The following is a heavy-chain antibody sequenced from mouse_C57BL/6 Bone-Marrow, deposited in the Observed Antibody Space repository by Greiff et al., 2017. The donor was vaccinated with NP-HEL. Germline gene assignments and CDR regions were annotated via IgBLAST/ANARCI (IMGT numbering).Heavy chain of an antibody. Sequence: VQLQESGAELVRPGTSVKMSCRASGYTFTNYWIGWAKQRPGHGLEWIGDIYPGGGYTNYNEKFKGKATLTADKSSSTAYMQFSSLTSEDSAIYYCARDLLYAMDYWGQGTSVTVSS. CDR1: GYTFTNYW. CDR2: IYPGGGYT. CDR3: ARDLLYAMDY. J-gene: IGHJ4*01. V-gene: IGHV1-63*01.